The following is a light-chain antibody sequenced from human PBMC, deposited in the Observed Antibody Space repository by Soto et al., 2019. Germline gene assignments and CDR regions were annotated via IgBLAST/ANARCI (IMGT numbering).Light chain of an antibody. V-gene: IGKV3-20*01. CDR3: QQYGSSPPIT. CDR2: GAS. J-gene: IGKJ5*01. Sequence: DIVLTQSPGTLSLSPGERATLSCRASQSVGSSFLAWYQQKPGQAPRLLIHGASSRATGIPEKFSGSGSGTNFNLTISRLEPEDFAVYYCQQYGSSPPITFGQGTRLEIK. CDR1: QSVGSSF.